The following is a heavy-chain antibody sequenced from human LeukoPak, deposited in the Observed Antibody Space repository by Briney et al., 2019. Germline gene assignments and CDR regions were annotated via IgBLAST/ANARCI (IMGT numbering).Heavy chain of an antibody. CDR3: ARDILLGGYYGMDV. Sequence: AGGSLRLSCAAPGFTVSSNYMSWVRQAPGKGLEWVSVIYSGGSTYYADSVKGRFTISRHNSKNTLYLQMNSLRAEDTAVYYCARDILLGGYYGMDVWGQGTTVTVSS. CDR2: IYSGGST. V-gene: IGHV3-53*04. D-gene: IGHD3-9*01. CDR1: GFTVSSNY. J-gene: IGHJ6*02.